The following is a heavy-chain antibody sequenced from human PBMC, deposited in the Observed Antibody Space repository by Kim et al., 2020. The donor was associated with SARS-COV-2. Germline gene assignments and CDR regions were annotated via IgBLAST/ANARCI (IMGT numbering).Heavy chain of an antibody. CDR1: GYTFDTFS. CDR3: AREGSGSYNWLVP. Sequence: ASVKVSCKASGYTFDTFSLYWLRQAPGQRFEWMGWINGGNGNTRYSQNFQGRVTFTRDASATTAFMELTSLTFKDTAVYYCAREGSGSYNWLVPWGQGTLVTVSS. CDR2: INGGNGNT. D-gene: IGHD3-10*01. J-gene: IGHJ5*02. V-gene: IGHV1-3*01.